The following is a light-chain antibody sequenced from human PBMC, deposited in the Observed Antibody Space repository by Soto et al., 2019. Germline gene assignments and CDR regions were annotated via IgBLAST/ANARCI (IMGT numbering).Light chain of an antibody. J-gene: IGKJ5*01. CDR2: GAS. CDR3: QQYGSSPPT. CDR1: QSVSSSY. Sequence: EILLTQSPGTLSLSPGERATLSCRASQSVSSSYLAWYQQKPGQPPPLLIYGASSRATGIPDRFSGSGAGTDFTLTISRLEPEDFAVYYCQQYGSSPPTFGQGTRLEIK. V-gene: IGKV3-20*01.